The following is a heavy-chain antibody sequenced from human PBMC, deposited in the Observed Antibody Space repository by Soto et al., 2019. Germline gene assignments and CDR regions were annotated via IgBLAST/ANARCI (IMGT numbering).Heavy chain of an antibody. J-gene: IGHJ6*02. V-gene: IGHV3-30*03. Sequence: QVQLVESGGGVVQPGRSLRLSCAASGFTFSSYGMHWVRQAPGKGLDWMAVISYDGGNKYYADSVKGRFTISRDNSKNTLYLQMNILRAEDTAVYYCATRGLVVRGVRTYYYYGMDVWGQGTTVTVSS. CDR3: ATRGLVVRGVRTYYYYGMDV. CDR2: ISYDGGNK. D-gene: IGHD3-10*01. CDR1: GFTFSSYG.